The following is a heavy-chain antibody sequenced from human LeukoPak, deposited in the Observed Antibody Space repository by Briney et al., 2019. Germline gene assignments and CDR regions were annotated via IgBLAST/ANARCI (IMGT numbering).Heavy chain of an antibody. CDR1: GCTFTSYA. V-gene: IGHV1-3*01. CDR2: INAGNGST. D-gene: IGHD3-3*01. CDR3: ARVRSGYFDY. J-gene: IGHJ4*02. Sequence: ASVKVSCKASGCTFTSYAMHWVRQAPGQRLEWMGWINAGNGSTKYSQKFQGRVTITRDTSASTAYMELSSLRSEDTAVYYCARVRSGYFDYWGQGTLVTVSS.